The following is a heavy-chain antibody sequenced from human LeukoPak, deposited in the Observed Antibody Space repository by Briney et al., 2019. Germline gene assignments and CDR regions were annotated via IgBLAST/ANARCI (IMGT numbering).Heavy chain of an antibody. V-gene: IGHV3-9*01. CDR2: ISWNSGSI. CDR1: GFTFDDYA. CDR3: AKDIGSYYDILGAFDI. D-gene: IGHD3-9*01. J-gene: IGHJ3*02. Sequence: PGRSLRLSCAASGFTFDDYAMHWVRQAPGKGLEWVSGISWNSGSIGYADSVKGRFTISRDNAKNSLYLQMNSLRAEDTALYYCAKDIGSYYDILGAFDIWGQGTMVTVSS.